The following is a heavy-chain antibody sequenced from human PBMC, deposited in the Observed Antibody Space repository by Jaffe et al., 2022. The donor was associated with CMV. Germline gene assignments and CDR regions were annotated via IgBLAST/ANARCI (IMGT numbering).Heavy chain of an antibody. J-gene: IGHJ3*02. V-gene: IGHV5-51*01. CDR3: ARHIRAYCGGDCSDAFDI. D-gene: IGHD2-21*02. CDR1: GYSFTSYW. Sequence: EVQLVQSGAEVKKPGESLKISCKGSGYSFTSYWIGWVRQMPGKGLEWMGIIYPGDSDTRYSPSFQGQVTISADKSISTAYLQWSSLKASDTAMYYCARHIRAYCGGDCSDAFDIWGQGTMVTVSS. CDR2: IYPGDSDT.